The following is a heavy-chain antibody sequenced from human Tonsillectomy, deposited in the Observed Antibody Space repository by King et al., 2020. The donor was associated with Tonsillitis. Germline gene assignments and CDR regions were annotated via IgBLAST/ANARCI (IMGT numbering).Heavy chain of an antibody. V-gene: IGHV3-33*01. CDR3: ARGLVGYCSSTSCHHFDY. D-gene: IGHD2-2*01. Sequence: VQLVESGGGVVQPGRSLRLSCAASGFTFSSYGMHWVRQAPGKGLEWVAVIWYDGSNKYYADSVKGRFTISRDNSKNTLYLQMNSLRAEDTAVYYCARGLVGYCSSTSCHHFDYWGQGTLVTVSS. CDR1: GFTFSSYG. CDR2: IWYDGSNK. J-gene: IGHJ4*02.